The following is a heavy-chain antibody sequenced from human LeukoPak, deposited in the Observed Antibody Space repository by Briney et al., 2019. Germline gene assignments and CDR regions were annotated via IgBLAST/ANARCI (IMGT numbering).Heavy chain of an antibody. CDR3: ARVGSSSSSKAFDY. V-gene: IGHV4-34*01. Sequence: PSETLSLTCAVYGGSFSGYYWSWIRQPPGKGLEWIGEINHSGSTNYNPSLKSRVTKSVDTSKNQFSLKLSSVTAADTAVYYCARVGSSSSSKAFDYWGQGTLVTVSS. CDR1: GGSFSGYY. J-gene: IGHJ4*02. CDR2: INHSGST. D-gene: IGHD6-6*01.